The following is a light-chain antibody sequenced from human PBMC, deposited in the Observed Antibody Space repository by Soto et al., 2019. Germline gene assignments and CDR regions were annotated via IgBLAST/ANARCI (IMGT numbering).Light chain of an antibody. CDR2: RAS. Sequence: IVMTQSPATLSVSPGERATLSCRASQSINSNLAWYQQKPGQAPRLLMFRASIRATGFPARFSGSGSGTEFNITISSLQSEDSAVYYCQQRKNWPPITFGQGTRLEIK. J-gene: IGKJ5*01. CDR1: QSINSN. V-gene: IGKV3-15*01. CDR3: QQRKNWPPIT.